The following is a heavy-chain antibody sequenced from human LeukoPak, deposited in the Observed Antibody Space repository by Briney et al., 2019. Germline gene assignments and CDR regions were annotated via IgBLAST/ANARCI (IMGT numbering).Heavy chain of an antibody. J-gene: IGHJ5*02. D-gene: IGHD6-13*01. Sequence: GSLRLSCAASGFTFSSYWMSWVRQAPGKGLEWVANIKQDGSEKYYVDSVKGRFTISRDNAKNSLYLQMNSLRAEDTAVYYCARDALGLAAADNWFDPWGQGTLVTVSS. V-gene: IGHV3-7*01. CDR1: GFTFSSYW. CDR3: ARDALGLAAADNWFDP. CDR2: IKQDGSEK.